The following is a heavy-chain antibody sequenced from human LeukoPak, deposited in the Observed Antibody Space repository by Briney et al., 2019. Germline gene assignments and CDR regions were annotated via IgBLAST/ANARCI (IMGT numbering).Heavy chain of an antibody. J-gene: IGHJ4*02. Sequence: SVKVSYKASGGTFSSYAISWVRQAPGQGLEWMGGIIPIFGTANYAQKFQGRVTITTDESTSTAYMELSSLRSEDTAVYYCARDDLSYYGSGRSFDYWGQGTLVTVSS. CDR1: GGTFSSYA. CDR2: IIPIFGTA. D-gene: IGHD3-10*01. V-gene: IGHV1-69*05. CDR3: ARDDLSYYGSGRSFDY.